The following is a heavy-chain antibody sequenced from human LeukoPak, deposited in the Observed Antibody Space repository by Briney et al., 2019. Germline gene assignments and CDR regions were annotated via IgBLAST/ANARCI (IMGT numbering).Heavy chain of an antibody. CDR2: IYTSGST. Sequence: PSETLSLTCTVSGGSTSSYYWSWIRQPAGKGLEWIGRIYTSGSTNYNPSLKSRVTMSVDTSKNQFSLKLSSVTAADTAVYYCARESSGWGQYYFDYWGQGTLVTVSS. CDR1: GGSTSSYY. V-gene: IGHV4-4*07. D-gene: IGHD6-19*01. J-gene: IGHJ4*02. CDR3: ARESSGWGQYYFDY.